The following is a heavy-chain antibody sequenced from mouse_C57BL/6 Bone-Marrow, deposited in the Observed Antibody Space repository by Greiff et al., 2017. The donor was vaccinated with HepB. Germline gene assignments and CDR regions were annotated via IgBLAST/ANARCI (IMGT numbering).Heavy chain of an antibody. D-gene: IGHD1-2*01. CDR2: IYPGDGDT. J-gene: IGHJ3*01. V-gene: IGHV1-82*01. CDR1: GYAFSSSW. Sequence: VQLKESGPELVKPGASVKISCKASGYAFSSSWMNWVKQRPGKGLEWIGRIYPGDGDTNYNGKFKGKATLTAEKSSSTAYMQLSSLTSEDSAVYFCADGCALPCFAYWGQGTLVTVSA. CDR3: ADGCALPCFAY.